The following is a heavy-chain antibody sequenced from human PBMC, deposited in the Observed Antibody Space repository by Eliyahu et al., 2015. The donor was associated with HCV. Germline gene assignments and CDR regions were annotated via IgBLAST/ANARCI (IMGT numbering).Heavy chain of an antibody. V-gene: IGHV6-1*01. D-gene: IGHD2/OR15-2a*01. CDR1: GDSVSTNGVA. CDR2: KDYWSKWSN. CDR3: ARGRNSAFDS. Sequence: QVQLQQSGPGLVKPSQTLSLTCAIXGDSVSTNGVAWNWIRQSPSRGLEWLGRKDYWSKWSNDYSVSVKSRVTINPDTSKNQFSLQLNSVTPEDTAVYYCARGRNSAFDSWGQGTLVTVSS. J-gene: IGHJ4*02.